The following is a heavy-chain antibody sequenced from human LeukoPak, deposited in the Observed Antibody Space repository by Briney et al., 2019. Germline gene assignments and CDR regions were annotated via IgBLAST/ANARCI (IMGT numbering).Heavy chain of an antibody. V-gene: IGHV4-59*08. CDR1: GGSISSYY. J-gene: IGHJ4*02. CDR3: ARSYSGSRGYFDY. D-gene: IGHD1-26*01. CDR2: IYYSGST. Sequence: PSETLSLTCTVSGGSISSYYWSWIRQPPGKGLEWIGYIYYSGSTYYNPSLKSRVTISVDTSKNQFSLKLSSVTAADTAVYYCARSYSGSRGYFDYWGQGTLVTVSS.